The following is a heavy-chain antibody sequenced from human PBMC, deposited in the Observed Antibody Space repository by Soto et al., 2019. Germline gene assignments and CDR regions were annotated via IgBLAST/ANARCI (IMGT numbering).Heavy chain of an antibody. J-gene: IGHJ4*02. Sequence: QLQLQESGSGLVKPSQTLSLTCAVSGGSISSGGYSWSWIRQPPGKGLEWIGYIYHSGSTYYNPSLKSRVTISVDRSKNQFSLKLSSVTAADTAVYYCASNIDYYDTSGYFDYWVQGTLVTVSS. V-gene: IGHV4-30-2*01. D-gene: IGHD3-22*01. CDR1: GGSISSGGYS. CDR3: ASNIDYYDTSGYFDY. CDR2: IYHSGST.